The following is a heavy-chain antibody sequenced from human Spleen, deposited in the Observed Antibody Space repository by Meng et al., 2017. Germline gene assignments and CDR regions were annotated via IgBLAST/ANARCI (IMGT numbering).Heavy chain of an antibody. Sequence: PSPAPSLPLTVFAVSISRGIYYWSWIRQHPGKGLEWIGYIYYSGSTYYNPSLKSRVTISVDTSKNQFSLKLSSVTAADTAVYYCARDRGSYYGGWFDPWGQGTLVTVSS. CDR2: IYYSGST. CDR3: ARDRGSYYGGWFDP. J-gene: IGHJ5*02. CDR1: AVSISRGIYY. V-gene: IGHV4-31*03. D-gene: IGHD1-26*01.